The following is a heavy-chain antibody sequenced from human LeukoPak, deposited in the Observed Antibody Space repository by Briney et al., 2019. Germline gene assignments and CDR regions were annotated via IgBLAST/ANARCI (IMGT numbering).Heavy chain of an antibody. CDR1: GGTFSSYA. Sequence: SVKVSCKASGGTFSSYAISWVRQAPGQGLEWMGGIVPIFGTANYAQKFQGRVTIAADESTSTAYMELSSLRSEDTAVYYCARSTPATAPDYWGQGTLVTVSS. CDR3: ARSTPATAPDY. V-gene: IGHV1-69*13. J-gene: IGHJ4*02. D-gene: IGHD2-15*01. CDR2: IVPIFGTA.